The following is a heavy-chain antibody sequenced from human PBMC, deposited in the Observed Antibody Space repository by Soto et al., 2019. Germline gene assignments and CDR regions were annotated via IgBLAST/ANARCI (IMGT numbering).Heavy chain of an antibody. J-gene: IGHJ6*02. CDR1: GFTFSSYG. D-gene: IGHD2-2*01. CDR2: ISYDGSNK. CDR3: AKDTRDIVVVPAAMMYYYGMDV. Sequence: QVQLVESGGGVVQPGRSLRLSCAASGFTFSSYGMHWVRQAPGKGLEWVAVISYDGSNKYYADSVKGRFTISRDNSKKTLYLQMNRLRAEDTAVYYCAKDTRDIVVVPAAMMYYYGMDVWGQGTTVTVS. V-gene: IGHV3-30*18.